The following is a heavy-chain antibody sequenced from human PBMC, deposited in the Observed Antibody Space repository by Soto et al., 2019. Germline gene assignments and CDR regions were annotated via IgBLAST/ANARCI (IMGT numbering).Heavy chain of an antibody. CDR1: GYTFTSYG. V-gene: IGHV1-18*01. CDR3: ARDRPSYDILTGFYYYYGMDV. CDR2: ISAYNGNT. D-gene: IGHD3-9*01. J-gene: IGHJ6*02. Sequence: GASVKVSCKASGYTFTSYGISWVRQAPGQGLEWMGWISAYNGNTNYAQKLQGRVTMTTDTSTSTAYMELRSLRSDDTAVYYCARDRPSYDILTGFYYYYGMDVWGQGTTVTVSS.